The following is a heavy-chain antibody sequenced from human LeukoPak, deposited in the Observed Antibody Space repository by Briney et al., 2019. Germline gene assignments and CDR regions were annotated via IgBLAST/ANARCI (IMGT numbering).Heavy chain of an antibody. CDR3: ARGGDSRGYYLQDAFDI. CDR2: INYNGRS. Sequence: SETLSLTCAVYGGSINGYYWSWIRQPPGKGLEWIGEINYNGRSNYNPSLKSRVTMLVDMSKNQFSLKLSSVTAADTAVYYCARGGDSRGYYLQDAFDIWGQRTMVTVSS. J-gene: IGHJ3*02. D-gene: IGHD3-22*01. CDR1: GGSINGYY. V-gene: IGHV4-34*01.